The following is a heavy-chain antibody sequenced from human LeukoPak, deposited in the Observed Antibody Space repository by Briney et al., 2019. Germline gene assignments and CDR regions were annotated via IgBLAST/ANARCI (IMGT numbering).Heavy chain of an antibody. J-gene: IGHJ4*02. V-gene: IGHV3-7*01. CDR3: ARADWGSIDY. D-gene: IGHD7-27*01. CDR2: IRPDANDG. CDR1: GFTFSHYW. Sequence: GGSLRLSCAASGFTFSHYWMAWVRQAPGKGLEWVAIIRPDANDGSYVDSVKGRFTISRDNAKNSLYLQLNGLRAEDTAVYFCARADWGSIDYWGQGALVTVSS.